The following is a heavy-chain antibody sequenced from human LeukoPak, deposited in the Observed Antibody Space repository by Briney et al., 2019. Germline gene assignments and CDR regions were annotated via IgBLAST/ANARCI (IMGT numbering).Heavy chain of an antibody. CDR1: GYTFTSYG. Sequence: ASVKVSCKASGYTFTSYGISWVRQAPGQGLEWMGWISAYNGNTNYAQKLQGRVTMTTNTSTSTAYMEVRSLRSDDTAVYYCARDSFYYASSGTFDYWGQGTLVTVSS. CDR2: ISAYNGNT. V-gene: IGHV1-18*01. J-gene: IGHJ4*02. CDR3: ARDSFYYASSGTFDY. D-gene: IGHD3-22*01.